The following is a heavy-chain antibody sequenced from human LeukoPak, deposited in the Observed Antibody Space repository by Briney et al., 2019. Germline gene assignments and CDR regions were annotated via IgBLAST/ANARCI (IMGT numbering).Heavy chain of an antibody. CDR2: IYWDDDK. Sequence: VSGPTLVHPTQTLTLTCTFSGFSLRTRGGGVGWIRQPPGKALEWLTLIYWDDDKRYSPSLKSRLTITKDTSKNQVVLTMTNMDPVDTATYYCAHRKYYDSSGSFDYWGQGTLVTVSS. CDR1: GFSLRTRGGG. J-gene: IGHJ4*02. D-gene: IGHD3-22*01. CDR3: AHRKYYDSSGSFDY. V-gene: IGHV2-5*02.